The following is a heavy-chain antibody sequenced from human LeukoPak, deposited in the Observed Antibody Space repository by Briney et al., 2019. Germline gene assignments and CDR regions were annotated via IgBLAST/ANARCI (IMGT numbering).Heavy chain of an antibody. D-gene: IGHD6-19*01. CDR2: IYSGGST. Sequence: GGSLRLSCAASGFTVSSNYMSWVRQAPGKGLEWVSVIYSGGSTYYADPVKGRFTISRDNSKNTLYLQMNSLRAEDTAVYYCARENSSGWYPGGMDVWGQGTTVTVSS. V-gene: IGHV3-66*01. CDR1: GFTVSSNY. J-gene: IGHJ6*02. CDR3: ARENSSGWYPGGMDV.